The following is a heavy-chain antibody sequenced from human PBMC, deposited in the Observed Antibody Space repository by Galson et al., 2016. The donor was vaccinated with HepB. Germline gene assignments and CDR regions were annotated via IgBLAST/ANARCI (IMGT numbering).Heavy chain of an antibody. D-gene: IGHD3-10*01. CDR1: GFRFSDYN. CDR2: ISASSGTI. Sequence: SLRLSCAASGFRFSDYNMNWVRQAPGRGLEWVAYISASSGTIYYADFVKGRFTISRDNANNSLSLQMNSLRADDTAFYYCARPYTYYFGSGSYFDVLHYGMDVWGQGTTVTASS. J-gene: IGHJ6*02. CDR3: ARPYTYYFGSGSYFDVLHYGMDV. V-gene: IGHV3-48*01.